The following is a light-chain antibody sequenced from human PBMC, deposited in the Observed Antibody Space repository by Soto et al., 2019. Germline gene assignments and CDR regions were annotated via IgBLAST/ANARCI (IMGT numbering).Light chain of an antibody. CDR1: QSISSW. J-gene: IGKJ1*01. Sequence: DIQMTQSPSTLSASVGDRVTITCRASQSISSWLAWYQQKPGKAPNLLIYDASSLESGVPSRFSGSGSGTEFTLTISSLQHDDFATYYCEQYNSYSTFGQGTKVEIK. CDR3: EQYNSYST. CDR2: DAS. V-gene: IGKV1-5*01.